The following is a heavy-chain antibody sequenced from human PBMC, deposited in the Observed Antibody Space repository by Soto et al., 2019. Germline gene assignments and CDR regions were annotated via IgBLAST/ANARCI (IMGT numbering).Heavy chain of an antibody. CDR2: INHSGSP. D-gene: IGHD1-26*01. J-gene: IGHJ4*02. CDR1: GGSFSGYY. CDR3: ARGRWEVRFDN. V-gene: IGHV4-34*01. Sequence: QVQLHQWGPGLLKPSETLSLTCAVYGGSFSGYYWSWIRQPPGEGLEWIGEINHSGSPNNNPSLESRVTISVDTSKNQFSLKLSSVTAADTAVYYCARGRWEVRFDNWGQGTPVTVSS.